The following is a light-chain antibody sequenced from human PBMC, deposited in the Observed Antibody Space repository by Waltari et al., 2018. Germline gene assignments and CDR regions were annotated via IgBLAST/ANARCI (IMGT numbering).Light chain of an antibody. CDR2: KAS. J-gene: IGKJ1*01. V-gene: IGKV1-5*03. CDR1: QSISSW. CDR3: QQYNSYSGT. Sequence: DIKMTQSPSPLSASVGDRVTITCRASQSISSWLAWYQQKPGKAPKLLIYKASSLESGVPSRFSGSGSGTEFTLTISSLQPDDFATYYCQQYNSYSGTFGQGTKVEIK.